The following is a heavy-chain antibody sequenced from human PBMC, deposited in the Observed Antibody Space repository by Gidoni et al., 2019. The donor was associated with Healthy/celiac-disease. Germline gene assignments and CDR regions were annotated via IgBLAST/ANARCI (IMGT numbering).Heavy chain of an antibody. CDR3: ARDRNYYGSGSCDY. D-gene: IGHD3-10*01. CDR1: GVTFSSYG. Sequence: QVQLVESGGGVVQPGRSLRLPCAASGVTFSSYGVPWVRQAPGKGLEWVAVIWYDGSNKYYADSVKGRFTISRDNSKNTLYLQMNSLRAEDTAVYYCARDRNYYGSGSCDYWGQGTLVTVSS. CDR2: IWYDGSNK. V-gene: IGHV3-33*01. J-gene: IGHJ4*02.